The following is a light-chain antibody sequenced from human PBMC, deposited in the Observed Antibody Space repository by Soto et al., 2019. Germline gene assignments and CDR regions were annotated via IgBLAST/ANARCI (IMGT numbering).Light chain of an antibody. CDR3: QQRSNWPRT. Sequence: EIVMTHSPATLSVSPWEIATLSCRASQSVRSKLAWYQQKPGQAPRLLIYDASNRATGIPARFSGSGSGTDFTLTISSLEPEDFAVYYCQQRSNWPRTFGQGTKVDI. CDR1: QSVRSK. V-gene: IGKV3-11*01. CDR2: DAS. J-gene: IGKJ1*01.